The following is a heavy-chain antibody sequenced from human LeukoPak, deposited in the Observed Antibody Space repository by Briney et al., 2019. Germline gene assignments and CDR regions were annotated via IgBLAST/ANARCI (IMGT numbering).Heavy chain of an antibody. D-gene: IGHD6-6*01. V-gene: IGHV1-69*04. Sequence: ASVKVSCKASGGTFSSYTISWVRQAPGQGLVWMGRIIPILGIANYAQKFQGRVTITADKSTSTAYMELSSLRSEDTAVYYCARDRSSFSFNYWGQGTLVTVSS. J-gene: IGHJ4*02. CDR3: ARDRSSFSFNY. CDR1: GGTFSSYT. CDR2: IIPILGIA.